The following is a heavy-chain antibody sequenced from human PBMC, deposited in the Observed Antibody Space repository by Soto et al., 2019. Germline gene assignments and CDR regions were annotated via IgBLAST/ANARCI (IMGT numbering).Heavy chain of an antibody. CDR1: GGSVSSGSYY. CDR3: ARAGADYYDSSGNWLDP. D-gene: IGHD3-22*01. Sequence: SETLSLTCTVSGGSVSSGSYYWSWIRQPPGKGLEWIGYIYYSGSTNYNPSLKSRVTISVDTSKNQFSLKLSSVTAADTAVYYCARAGADYYDSSGNWLDPSGQGTLVPVSS. CDR2: IYYSGST. V-gene: IGHV4-61*01. J-gene: IGHJ5*02.